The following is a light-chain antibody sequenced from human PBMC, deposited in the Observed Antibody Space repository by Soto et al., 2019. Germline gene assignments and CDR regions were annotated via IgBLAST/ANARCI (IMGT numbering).Light chain of an antibody. V-gene: IGKV3-15*01. Sequence: EVVMTQSPATLSVSPGERVTLSCRASQSVSDNLAWYQQKPGQAPRLLIYGASTRATTIPARFSGSGSGTEFTLTISSLQSEDFAVYSCQTSNNWPYTFGQGTKLDIK. CDR2: GAS. CDR1: QSVSDN. CDR3: QTSNNWPYT. J-gene: IGKJ2*01.